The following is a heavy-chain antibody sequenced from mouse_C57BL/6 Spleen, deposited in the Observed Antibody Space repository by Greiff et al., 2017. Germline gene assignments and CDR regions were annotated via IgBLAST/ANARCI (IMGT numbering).Heavy chain of an antibody. CDR1: GFTFSSYG. D-gene: IGHD1-1*01. Sequence: EVKVVESGGDLVKPGGSLKLSCAASGFTFSSYGMSWVRQTPDKRLEWVATISSGGSYTYYPDSVKGRFTISRDNAKNTLYLQMSSLKSEDTAMYYCARHQFITTGGYYFDYWGQGTTLTVSS. CDR3: ARHQFITTGGYYFDY. J-gene: IGHJ2*01. V-gene: IGHV5-6*01. CDR2: ISSGGSYT.